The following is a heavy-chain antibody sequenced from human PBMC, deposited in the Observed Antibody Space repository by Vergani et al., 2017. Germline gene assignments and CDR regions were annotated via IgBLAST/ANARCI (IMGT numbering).Heavy chain of an antibody. CDR2: ISSSSSYI. V-gene: IGHV3-21*01. CDR3: AKSEQHLGDYYYYDYGMDV. J-gene: IGHJ6*02. D-gene: IGHD6-13*01. CDR1: GFTFSSYS. Sequence: EVQLVESGGGLVKPGGSLRLSCAASGFTFSSYSMNWVRQAPGKGLEWVSSISSSSSYIYYADSVKGRFTISRDNAKNSLYLQMNSLRAEDTAVYYCAKSEQHLGDYYYYDYGMDVWGQGTTVTVSS.